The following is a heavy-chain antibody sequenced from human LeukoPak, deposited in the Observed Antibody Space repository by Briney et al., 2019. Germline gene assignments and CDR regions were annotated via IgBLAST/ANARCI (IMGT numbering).Heavy chain of an antibody. D-gene: IGHD4-17*01. J-gene: IGHJ4*02. CDR2: ISGSGGST. Sequence: GGSLRLSCAASGFTFGTYAMSWVRQAPGKGLEWVSGISGSGGSTYYADSVKGRFTLSRDNSKNTLYLQMNSLRAEDTAIYYCARDCPSYGDCHFDYWGQGTLVIVSS. V-gene: IGHV3-23*01. CDR3: ARDCPSYGDCHFDY. CDR1: GFTFGTYA.